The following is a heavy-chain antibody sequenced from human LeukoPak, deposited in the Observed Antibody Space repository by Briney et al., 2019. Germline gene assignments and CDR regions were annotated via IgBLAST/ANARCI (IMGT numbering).Heavy chain of an antibody. V-gene: IGHV4-59*01. D-gene: IGHD1-1*01. CDR1: GGSISSYY. J-gene: IGHJ6*02. CDR3: ARDRPPNWNDAYYYGMDV. CDR2: IYYSGST. Sequence: SETLSLTCTVSGGSISSYYWSWIRQPPGKGLEWIGYIYYSGSTNYNPSLKSRVTISVDTSKNRFSLKLSSVTAADTAVYYCARDRPPNWNDAYYYGMDVWGQGTTVTVSS.